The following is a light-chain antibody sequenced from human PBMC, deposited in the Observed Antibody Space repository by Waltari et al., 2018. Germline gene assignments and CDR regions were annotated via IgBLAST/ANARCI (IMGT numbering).Light chain of an antibody. Sequence: EIVLTQSPVTLSLAPGERATLSCWASQSVGSSFPWYQQKPGQAPRLLLSDASNSATGVPARFNGSGSGTDFTLTIISLQSEDSAVYYCQQRSNWPPITFGQGTRLEIK. J-gene: IGKJ5*01. V-gene: IGKV3-11*01. CDR1: QSVGSS. CDR2: DAS. CDR3: QQRSNWPPIT.